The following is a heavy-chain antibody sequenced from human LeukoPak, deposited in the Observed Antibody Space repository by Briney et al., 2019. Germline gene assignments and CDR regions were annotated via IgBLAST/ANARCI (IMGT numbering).Heavy chain of an antibody. CDR1: GFTFDDYA. J-gene: IGHJ4*02. CDR2: ISWNSGSI. V-gene: IGHV3-9*01. Sequence: PGGSLRLSCAASGFTFDDYAMHWVRQAPGKGLEWVSGISWNSGSIGYADSVKGRFTISRDNAKNTLYLQMNSLRAEDTAVYYCARDPVYYYDSSGYSSWDYWGQGTLVTVSS. D-gene: IGHD3-22*01. CDR3: ARDPVYYYDSSGYSSWDY.